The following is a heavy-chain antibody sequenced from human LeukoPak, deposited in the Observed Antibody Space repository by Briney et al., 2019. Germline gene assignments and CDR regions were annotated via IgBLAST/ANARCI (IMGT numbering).Heavy chain of an antibody. Sequence: ASVKVSCKASGYTFTGYYMHWVRQAPGQGLEWMGRINPNTGGTSYAQKFQGRVTMTRDTSTSTVYMELSSLRSEDTAVYYCARDLRVAVAGTIDGFDIWGQGTMVTVSS. CDR1: GYTFTGYY. J-gene: IGHJ3*02. V-gene: IGHV1-2*06. D-gene: IGHD6-19*01. CDR2: INPNTGGT. CDR3: ARDLRVAVAGTIDGFDI.